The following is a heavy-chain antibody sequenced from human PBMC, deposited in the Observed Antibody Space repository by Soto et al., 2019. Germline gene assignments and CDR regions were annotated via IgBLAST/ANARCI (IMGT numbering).Heavy chain of an antibody. J-gene: IGHJ5*02. Sequence: SETLSLTCTVSGGSISSGGYYWSWIRQHPGKGLVWIGYIYYCWSTYYNPSLKSRVTISVDTSKNQFSLKLSSVTAADTAVYYFARPKRYCSGGSCYGVVWFDPWGQGTLVTVSS. D-gene: IGHD2-15*01. CDR3: ARPKRYCSGGSCYGVVWFDP. V-gene: IGHV4-31*03. CDR1: GGSISSGGYY. CDR2: IYYCWST.